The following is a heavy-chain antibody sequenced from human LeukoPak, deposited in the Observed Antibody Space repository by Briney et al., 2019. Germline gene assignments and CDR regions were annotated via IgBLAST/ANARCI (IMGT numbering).Heavy chain of an antibody. V-gene: IGHV1-18*01. Sequence: VSVEVSCKASGYTFSNYGITWVRQAPGQGLEWMGWISGYNGNTNYAQKLQGRVTVTTDTSTSTAYMELRSLRSDDTALYYCARDRAHGTDYFDYWGQGTLVTVSS. CDR3: ARDRAHGTDYFDY. D-gene: IGHD3-10*01. CDR2: ISGYNGNT. CDR1: GYTFSNYG. J-gene: IGHJ4*02.